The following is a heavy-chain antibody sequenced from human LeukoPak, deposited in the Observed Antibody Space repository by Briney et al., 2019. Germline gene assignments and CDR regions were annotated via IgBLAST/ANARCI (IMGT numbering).Heavy chain of an antibody. CDR1: GYTFTSYY. Sequence: ASVKVSCKASGYTFTSYYMHWVRQAPGQGLGWMGIINPSGGSTSYAQKFQGRVTMTRDMSTSTVYMELSSLRSEDTAVYYCARQAVAGTTTSYYYYYMDVWGKGTTVTVSS. D-gene: IGHD6-19*01. CDR3: ARQAVAGTTTSYYYYYMDV. J-gene: IGHJ6*03. CDR2: INPSGGST. V-gene: IGHV1-46*01.